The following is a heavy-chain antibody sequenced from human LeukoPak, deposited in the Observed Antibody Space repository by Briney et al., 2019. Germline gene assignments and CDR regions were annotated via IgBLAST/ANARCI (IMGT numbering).Heavy chain of an antibody. CDR1: GYTFTSYD. Sequence: ASVKVSCKASGYTFTSYDINWVRQATGQGLEWMGWMNPNSGNTGYAQKFQGRVTITRNTSISTAYMELSSLRSEDTAVYYCARDRLGSGWSGAYYYYMDVWGKGTTVTVSS. V-gene: IGHV1-8*03. CDR2: MNPNSGNT. CDR3: ARDRLGSGWSGAYYYYMDV. J-gene: IGHJ6*03. D-gene: IGHD6-19*01.